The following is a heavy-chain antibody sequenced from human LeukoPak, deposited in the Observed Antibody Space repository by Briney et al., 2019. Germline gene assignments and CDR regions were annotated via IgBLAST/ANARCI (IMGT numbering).Heavy chain of an antibody. D-gene: IGHD6-6*01. Sequence: GGSLRLSCAASGFTFTNYGMHWVRQAPGKGLEWVAVISFDGSYKYYADSVKGRFTISRDSSKNMLYLQINSLRAEDTAVYYCARVPYSSSPFDYWGQGTLVTVSS. CDR3: ARVPYSSSPFDY. V-gene: IGHV3-30*03. CDR2: ISFDGSYK. CDR1: GFTFTNYG. J-gene: IGHJ4*02.